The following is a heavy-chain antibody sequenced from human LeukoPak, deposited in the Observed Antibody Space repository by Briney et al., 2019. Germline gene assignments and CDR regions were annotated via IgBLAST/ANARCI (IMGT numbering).Heavy chain of an antibody. CDR3: ARGSPSGKPRKYGRDQPYFDY. CDR2: IYYSGST. J-gene: IGHJ4*02. CDR1: GGSISSYY. V-gene: IGHV4-59*01. D-gene: IGHD2-15*01. Sequence: SETLSLTCTVSGGSISSYYWSWIRQPPGKGLEWIGYIYYSGSTNYNPSLKSRVTISVDTSKNQFSLKLSSVTAADTAVYYCARGSPSGKPRKYGRDQPYFDYWGQGTLVTVSS.